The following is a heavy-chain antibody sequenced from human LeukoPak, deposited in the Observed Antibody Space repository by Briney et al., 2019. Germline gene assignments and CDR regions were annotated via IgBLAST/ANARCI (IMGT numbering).Heavy chain of an antibody. CDR2: IYSGGST. CDR1: GFTVSSNY. D-gene: IGHD6-13*01. J-gene: IGHJ4*02. V-gene: IGHV3-53*01. CDR3: ARVESWQQLALFDY. Sequence: PGGSLRLSCAASGFTVSSNYMSWVRQAPGKGLEWVSVIYSGGSTYYADSVKGRFTISRDNSKNTLYLQMNSLRAEDTAVYYCARVESWQQLALFDYWGQGTLVTVSS.